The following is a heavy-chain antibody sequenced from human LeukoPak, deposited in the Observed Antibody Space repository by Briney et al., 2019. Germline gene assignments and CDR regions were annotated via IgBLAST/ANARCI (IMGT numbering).Heavy chain of an antibody. D-gene: IGHD1-26*01. V-gene: IGHV3-66*01. J-gene: IGHJ3*02. CDR1: GFTVSSNY. Sequence: GGSLRLSCAASGFTVSSNYMSWVRQAPGKGLEWVSVFYSGGNTYYADSVKGRFTISRDNAKNSLYLQMNSLRAEDTAVYYCARVVGATDWNAFDIWGQGTMVTVSS. CDR3: ARVVGATDWNAFDI. CDR2: FYSGGNT.